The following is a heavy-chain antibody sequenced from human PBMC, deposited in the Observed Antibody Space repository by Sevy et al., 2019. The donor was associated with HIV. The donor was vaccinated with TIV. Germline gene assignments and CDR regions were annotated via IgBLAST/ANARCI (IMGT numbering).Heavy chain of an antibody. Sequence: GGSLRLSCAASGFTFSSYWMSWVRQAPGKGLEWVANIKQDGSEKYYVDSVKGRFTISRENAKNALYLQMNSLRAEDTAVYYCARYYDFWSGYYMASGIYYDGMDVWGQGTTVTVSS. D-gene: IGHD3-3*01. V-gene: IGHV3-7*01. CDR1: GFTFSSYW. J-gene: IGHJ6*02. CDR3: ARYYDFWSGYYMASGIYYDGMDV. CDR2: IKQDGSEK.